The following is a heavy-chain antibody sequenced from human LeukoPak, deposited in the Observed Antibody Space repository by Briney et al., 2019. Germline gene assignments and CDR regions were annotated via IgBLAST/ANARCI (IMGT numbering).Heavy chain of an antibody. J-gene: IGHJ4*02. Sequence: GGSLRLSCAASGFTFSSYSMNWVRQAPGKGLEWVSSISSGSSYIYYADSVKGRFTISRDNAKNSLYLQMNSLRADDTAVYYCARDNTAMAPDYWGQGTLVTVSS. V-gene: IGHV3-21*01. CDR3: ARDNTAMAPDY. D-gene: IGHD5-18*01. CDR1: GFTFSSYS. CDR2: ISSGSSYI.